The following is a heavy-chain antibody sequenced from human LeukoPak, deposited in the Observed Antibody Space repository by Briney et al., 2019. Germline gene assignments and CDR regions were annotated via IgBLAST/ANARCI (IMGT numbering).Heavy chain of an antibody. J-gene: IGHJ5*02. V-gene: IGHV1-24*01. CDR1: GYTLTELS. Sequence: ASVKVSCKVSGYTLTELSMHWVRQAPGKGLEWMGGFDPEDGETIYTQKFQGRVTMTEDTSTDTAYMELSSLRSEDTAVYYCATQIYGDYVQNWFDPWGQGTLVTVSS. CDR2: FDPEDGET. CDR3: ATQIYGDYVQNWFDP. D-gene: IGHD4-17*01.